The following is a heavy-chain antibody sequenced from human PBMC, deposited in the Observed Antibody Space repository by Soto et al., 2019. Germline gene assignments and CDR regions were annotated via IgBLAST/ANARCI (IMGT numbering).Heavy chain of an antibody. CDR1: GFTFSSYA. D-gene: IGHD4-4*01. J-gene: IGHJ4*02. CDR3: VTEYDYSNSYFDY. Sequence: GGSLRLSCSASGFTFSSYAMHWVRQAPGKGLEYVSAISSTGGSTYYADSVKGRFTISRDNSKNTLYLQMSSLRAEDTAVYYCVTEYDYSNSYFDYWGQGTLVTVSS. V-gene: IGHV3-64D*08. CDR2: ISSTGGST.